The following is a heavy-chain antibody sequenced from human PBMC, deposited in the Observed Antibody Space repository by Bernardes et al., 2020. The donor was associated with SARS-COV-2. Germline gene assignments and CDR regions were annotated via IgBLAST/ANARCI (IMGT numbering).Heavy chain of an antibody. V-gene: IGHV3-66*01. CDR1: GLTASDNY. CDR2: MYSGGST. CDR3: ASVMATWGRGLFSNTYYCYGMDV. J-gene: IGHJ6*02. D-gene: IGHD3-10*01. Sequence: RGSLRLSCAASGLTASDNYMTWVRQAPGKGLEWVALMYSGGSTYYADSVKGRFTVSRDNSKNTLHLQMNSLRVEDTAVYYCASVMATWGRGLFSNTYYCYGMDVWGQGTTGTVSS.